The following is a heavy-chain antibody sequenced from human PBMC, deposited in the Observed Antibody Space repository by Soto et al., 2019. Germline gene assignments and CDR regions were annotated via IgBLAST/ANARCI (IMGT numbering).Heavy chain of an antibody. D-gene: IGHD2-8*02. CDR3: AAGYSTGLDAFDT. Sequence: PGESLQISCKGSGYNFANFWIGWVRQMPGKGLEWMGMISPGDSDTKNSPSLEGQITMSVEKSDSSAYLQWRSLKASDTAIYYCAAGYSTGLDAFDTWGQGTMVTVSS. CDR1: GYNFANFW. J-gene: IGHJ3*02. CDR2: ISPGDSDT. V-gene: IGHV5-51*01.